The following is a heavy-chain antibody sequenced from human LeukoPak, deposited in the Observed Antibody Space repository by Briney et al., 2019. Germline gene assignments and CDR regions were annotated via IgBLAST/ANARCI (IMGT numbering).Heavy chain of an antibody. D-gene: IGHD3-10*01. Sequence: PSETLSLTCTVSGGSISSSSYYWGWIRQPPGKGLEWIGSIYYSGSTYYNPSLKSRVTISVDTSKNQFSLKLSSVTAADTAVYYCARRPYYYGSGSYYNPGNYFDYWGQGTLVTVSS. CDR2: IYYSGST. CDR1: GGSISSSSYY. CDR3: ARRPYYYGSGSYYNPGNYFDY. J-gene: IGHJ4*02. V-gene: IGHV4-39*07.